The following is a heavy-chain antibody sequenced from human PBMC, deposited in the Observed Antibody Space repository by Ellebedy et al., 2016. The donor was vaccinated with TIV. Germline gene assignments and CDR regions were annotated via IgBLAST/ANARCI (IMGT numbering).Heavy chain of an antibody. J-gene: IGHJ5*02. CDR3: ARSPVRGSSGWFDP. D-gene: IGHD6-6*01. CDR1: GYTFTGYY. Sequence: AASVKVSCKASGYTFTGYYMHWVRQAPGQGLEWMGWINPNSGGTNHAQKFQGWVTMTRDTSISPAYMELSRLRSDDTAVYYCARSPVRGSSGWFDPWGQGTLVTVSS. CDR2: INPNSGGT. V-gene: IGHV1-2*04.